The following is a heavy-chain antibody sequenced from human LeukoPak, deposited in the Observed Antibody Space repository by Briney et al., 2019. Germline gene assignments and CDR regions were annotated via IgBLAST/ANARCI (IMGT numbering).Heavy chain of an antibody. J-gene: IGHJ4*02. D-gene: IGHD3-22*01. Sequence: PGGSLRLSCAASGCTFSDYYTSWMRQAPGKGLEWVSYIDGSSRYLYYADSVKGRFTISRDNAENSLFLQMNSLRGEDTAVYYCVRAYSRGYSDDFDYWGQGTLVTVSS. CDR2: IDGSSRYL. CDR3: VRAYSRGYSDDFDY. CDR1: GCTFSDYY. V-gene: IGHV3-11*01.